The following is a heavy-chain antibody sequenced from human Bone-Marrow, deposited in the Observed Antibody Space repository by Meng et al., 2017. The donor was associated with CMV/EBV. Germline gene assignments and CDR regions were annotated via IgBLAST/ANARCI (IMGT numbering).Heavy chain of an antibody. Sequence: SEPLSLTCTVPGGSISSYYWSWIRQPPGKGLEWIGYIYYSGITNYNPSLKSRVTISVDTSKNQFSLKLSSVTAADTAVYYCARERDGGWFDYWGQGTLVTVSS. CDR1: GGSISSYY. D-gene: IGHD6-19*01. V-gene: IGHV4-59*01. CDR2: IYYSGIT. J-gene: IGHJ4*02. CDR3: ARERDGGWFDY.